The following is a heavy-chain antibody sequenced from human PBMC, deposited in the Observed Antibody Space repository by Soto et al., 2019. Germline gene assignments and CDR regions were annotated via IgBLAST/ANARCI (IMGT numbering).Heavy chain of an antibody. J-gene: IGHJ4*02. CDR1: GYTFTGYY. V-gene: IGHV1-2*02. Sequence: GATVKVSCKASGYTFTGYYMHWVRQAPGQGLEWMGWINPNSGGTNYAQKFQGRVTMTSDTSISTAYMELSRLRSDDTAVYYCARDYEILTGSGYWGPGTLVTVSS. CDR2: INPNSGGT. CDR3: ARDYEILTGSGY. D-gene: IGHD3-9*01.